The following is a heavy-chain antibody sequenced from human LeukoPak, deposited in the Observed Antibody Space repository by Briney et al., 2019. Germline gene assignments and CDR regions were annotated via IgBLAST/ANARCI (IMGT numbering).Heavy chain of an antibody. CDR3: ARVGNIGGNSVVYYYYYYMDV. CDR1: GFTFSSYS. V-gene: IGHV3-21*01. J-gene: IGHJ6*03. Sequence: PGGSLRLSCAASGFTFSSYSMNWVRQAPGKGLEWVSSISSSSSYIYYADSVKGRFTISRDNAKNSLYLQMNSLRAEDTAVYYCARVGNIGGNSVVYYYYYYMDVWGKGTTVTVSS. D-gene: IGHD4-23*01. CDR2: ISSSSSYI.